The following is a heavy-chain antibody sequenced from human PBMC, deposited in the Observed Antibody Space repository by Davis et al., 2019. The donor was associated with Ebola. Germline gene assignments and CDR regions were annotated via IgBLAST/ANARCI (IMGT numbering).Heavy chain of an antibody. J-gene: IGHJ3*01. Sequence: PGGSLRLSCKGSGYSFTSYWIGWVRQLPGKGPEWVAFIYPGDSQTRYSPSFQGQVTISADKSISTAFLQWNSLKASDTATYYCARLKYSTSWPDAFDVWGQGSMVTVSS. V-gene: IGHV5-51*01. CDR3: ARLKYSTSWPDAFDV. D-gene: IGHD2-2*01. CDR1: GYSFTSYW. CDR2: IYPGDSQT.